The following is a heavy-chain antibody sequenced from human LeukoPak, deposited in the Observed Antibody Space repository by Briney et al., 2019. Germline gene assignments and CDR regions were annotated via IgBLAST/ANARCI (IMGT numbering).Heavy chain of an antibody. V-gene: IGHV3-23*01. D-gene: IGHD3-10*01. CDR1: GFTFSSYA. CDR3: AKDRGVRGFYDAFDI. CDR2: ISGSGGST. Sequence: GGSLRLSCTASGFTFSSYAMSWVRQAPGKGLEWVSAISGSGGSTYYADSVKGRFTISRDNSKNTLYLQMNSLRAEDTAVYYCAKDRGVRGFYDAFDIWGQGTMVTVSS. J-gene: IGHJ3*02.